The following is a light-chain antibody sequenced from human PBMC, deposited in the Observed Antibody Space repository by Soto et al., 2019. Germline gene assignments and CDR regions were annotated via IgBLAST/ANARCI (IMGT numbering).Light chain of an antibody. J-gene: IGKJ1*01. CDR3: QQLGNSPWT. CDR2: GTS. Sequence: VLSQSPGRLSLSPGERATLSCRASQSVPSTYFAWYQQKSGQPPRLLISGTSNRATGIPDRFSGSGSGRDFTLTISRLEPEDFAVYFCQQLGNSPWTFGQGTKV. CDR1: QSVPSTY. V-gene: IGKV3-20*01.